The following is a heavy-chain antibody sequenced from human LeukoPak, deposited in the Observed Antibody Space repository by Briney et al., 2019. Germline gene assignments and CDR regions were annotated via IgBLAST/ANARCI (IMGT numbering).Heavy chain of an antibody. CDR2: INPNSSGT. CDR1: GYTFTGYY. CDR3: AREYCSSSSCHVLGYYYYYMDV. V-gene: IGHV1-2*06. Sequence: ASVKVSCKASGYTFTGYYMHWERQAPGQGLEWMGRINPNSSGTNYAQKFQGRVTMTRDTSISTAYMELSRLRSDDTAVYYCAREYCSSSSCHVLGYYYYYMDVWGKGTTVTVSS. J-gene: IGHJ6*03. D-gene: IGHD2-2*01.